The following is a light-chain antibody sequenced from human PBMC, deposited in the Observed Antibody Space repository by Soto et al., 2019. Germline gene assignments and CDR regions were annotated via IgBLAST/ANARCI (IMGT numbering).Light chain of an antibody. V-gene: IGLV2-14*01. CDR3: SSYTRSSPYV. Sequence: ALTQPASVSGSPGHSITISCTGTSSDVGGYNYVSWYQQHPGKAPKLMIYDVSNRPSGVSNRFSGSKSGNTASLTISGLQAEDEADYYCSSYTRSSPYVFGTGTKVTVL. J-gene: IGLJ1*01. CDR2: DVS. CDR1: SSDVGGYNY.